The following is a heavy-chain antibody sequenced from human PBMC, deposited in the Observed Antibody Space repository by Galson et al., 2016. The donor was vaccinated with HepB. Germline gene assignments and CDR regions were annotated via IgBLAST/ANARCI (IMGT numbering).Heavy chain of an antibody. J-gene: IGHJ4*02. D-gene: IGHD7-27*01. CDR2: TFYRSNWQT. CDR1: GDSVSSNIAG. V-gene: IGHV6-1*01. Sequence: CAISGDSVSSNIAGWYWIRQSPSRGLEWLGRTFYRSNWQTDYAESVRSRITINADTSKNQFSLHLDSVTPEDTAVYYCARSYLLGRGFGSWGQGTLVTVSS. CDR3: ARSYLLGRGFGS.